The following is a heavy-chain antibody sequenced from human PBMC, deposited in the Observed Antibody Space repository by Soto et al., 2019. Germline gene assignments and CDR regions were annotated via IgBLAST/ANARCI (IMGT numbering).Heavy chain of an antibody. CDR3: ARVAYGDYYYYYGMDV. Sequence: SETLSLTCTVSGGSISIGSYYWSWIRQPAGKGLEWIGRIYTSGSTNYNPSLKSRVTMSVDTSKNQFSLKLSSVTAADTAVYYCARVAYGDYYYYYGMDVWGQGTTVTVSS. CDR1: GGSISIGSYY. CDR2: IYTSGST. J-gene: IGHJ6*02. D-gene: IGHD4-17*01. V-gene: IGHV4-61*02.